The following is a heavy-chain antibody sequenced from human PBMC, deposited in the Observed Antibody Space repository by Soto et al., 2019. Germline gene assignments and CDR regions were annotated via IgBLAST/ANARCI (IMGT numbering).Heavy chain of an antibody. J-gene: IGHJ4*02. CDR2: ISTSNGAA. CDR1: GYTFINYN. Sequence: ASVKVSCKASGYTFINYNIFWVRQAPGQGLEWMGWISTSNGAASYAQNFQGRVTMTADESTSTAYMELSSLRSDDTAVYYCAARRYCSGGTCPDYFDYWGPGTLVTVSS. V-gene: IGHV1-18*01. CDR3: AARRYCSGGTCPDYFDY. D-gene: IGHD2-15*01.